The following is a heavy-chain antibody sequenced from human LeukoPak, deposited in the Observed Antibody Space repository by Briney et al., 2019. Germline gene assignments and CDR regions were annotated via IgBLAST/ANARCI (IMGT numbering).Heavy chain of an antibody. V-gene: IGHV3-11*01. Sequence: PGGSLRLSCAASGFTFSDYYMSWIRQAPGKGLEWVSYISSSGSTIYYADSVKGRFTISRDNAKNSLYLQMNSLRAEDTAVYYCARSRTTVTTSTAFDIWGQATMVTVSS. J-gene: IGHJ3*02. D-gene: IGHD4-11*01. CDR1: GFTFSDYY. CDR3: ARSRTTVTTSTAFDI. CDR2: ISSSGSTI.